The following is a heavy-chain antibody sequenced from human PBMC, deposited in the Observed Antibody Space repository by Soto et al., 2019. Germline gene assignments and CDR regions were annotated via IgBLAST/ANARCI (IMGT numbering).Heavy chain of an antibody. J-gene: IGHJ4*02. Sequence: EVQLLESGGGLVQPGGSLRLSCAASGFTFSNYAMSWVRQAPGKGLEWVSAISGSGGSTYYADSVTGRFTISRDNSKNTLFLQMNSLRAEDTAVYFCAMRPVLAAISVLHYFDYWGQGTLVTVSS. CDR3: AMRPVLAAISVLHYFDY. CDR2: ISGSGGST. D-gene: IGHD3-3*02. V-gene: IGHV3-23*01. CDR1: GFTFSNYA.